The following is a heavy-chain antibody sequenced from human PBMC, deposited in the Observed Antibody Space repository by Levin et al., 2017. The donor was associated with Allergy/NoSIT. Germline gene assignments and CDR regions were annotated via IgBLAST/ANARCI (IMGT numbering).Heavy chain of an antibody. CDR2: IIASGGST. V-gene: IGHV3-23*01. CDR1: GFTFSSYA. Sequence: GGSLRLSCAASGFTFSSYAMNWVRQAPGKGLEWVSSIIASGGSTYYADSVKGRFTIYRDNSKSTLYLQMNSLRAEDAAVYYCAKPGRGMVGASYFDYWCQGSLVTVSS. D-gene: IGHD1-26*01. CDR3: AKPGRGMVGASYFDY. J-gene: IGHJ4*02.